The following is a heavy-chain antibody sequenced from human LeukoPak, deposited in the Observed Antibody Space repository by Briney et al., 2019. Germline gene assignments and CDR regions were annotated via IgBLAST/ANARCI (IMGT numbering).Heavy chain of an antibody. CDR3: ARSIAAAGDFDY. V-gene: IGHV4-4*02. CDR1: GASISSNNW. D-gene: IGHD6-13*01. Sequence: SETLSLTCAASGASISSNNWWSWVRQPPGKGMEWLGEFYHSGYINYNPSLQSRVTISIDKSKNQFSLKLSSVTAADTAVYYCARSIAAAGDFDYWGQGTLVTVSS. CDR2: FYHSGYI. J-gene: IGHJ4*02.